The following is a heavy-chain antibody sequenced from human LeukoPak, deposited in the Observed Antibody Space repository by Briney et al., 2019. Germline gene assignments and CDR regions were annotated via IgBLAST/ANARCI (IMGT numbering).Heavy chain of an antibody. CDR2: IKQDGSEK. J-gene: IGHJ3*02. CDR3: ARDSASIGHNDAFDI. V-gene: IGHV3-7*01. Sequence: PGGSLRLSCAASGFTFNKYWMSWVRQAPGKGLEWVANIKQDGSEKYYADSVEGRFTISRDNAKKSLYLQMNSLRAEDTAVYYCARDSASIGHNDAFDIWGQGTMVTVFS. D-gene: IGHD1-1*01. CDR1: GFTFNKYW.